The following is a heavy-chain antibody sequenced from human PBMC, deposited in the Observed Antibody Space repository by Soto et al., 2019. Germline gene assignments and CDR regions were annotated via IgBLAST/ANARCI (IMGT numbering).Heavy chain of an antibody. D-gene: IGHD3-22*01. J-gene: IGHJ3*02. CDR2: IIPIFGTA. V-gene: IGHV1-69*13. Sequence: GASVKVSCKASGGTFSSYTISWVRQAPGQGLEWMGRIIPIFGTANYAQKFQGRVTITADESTSTAYMELSSLRSEDTAVYYCARERGYYYDSSGPRAPPNAFDIWGQGTMVTVSS. CDR1: GGTFSSYT. CDR3: ARERGYYYDSSGPRAPPNAFDI.